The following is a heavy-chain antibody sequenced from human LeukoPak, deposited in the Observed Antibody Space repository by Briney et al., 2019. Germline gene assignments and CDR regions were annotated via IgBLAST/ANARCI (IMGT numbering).Heavy chain of an antibody. CDR2: INAGNGNT. D-gene: IGHD6-13*01. CDR3: AREGSSSWYYWFDP. CDR1: GYTFTSCA. V-gene: IGHV1-3*01. J-gene: IGHJ5*02. Sequence: ASVKVTCKASGYTFTSCAMHWVRQAPGQRLEWMGWINAGNGNTKYSQKFQGRVTITRDTSASTAYMELSSLRSEDTAVYYCAREGSSSWYYWFDPWGQGTLVTVSS.